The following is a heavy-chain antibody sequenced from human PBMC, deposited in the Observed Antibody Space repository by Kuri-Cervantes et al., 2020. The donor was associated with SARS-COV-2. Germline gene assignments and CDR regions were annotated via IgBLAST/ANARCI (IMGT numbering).Heavy chain of an antibody. Sequence: GESLKISCSASGFTFSSYAMHWVRQAPGKGLEYVSAISSNGGSTYYADSVKGRFTISRDNSKNTLYLQMNSLRAEDTAVYYCAKGVGATRWGQGTLVTVSS. CDR3: AKGVGATR. V-gene: IGHV3-64*04. J-gene: IGHJ4*02. CDR2: ISSNGGST. D-gene: IGHD1-26*01. CDR1: GFTFSSYA.